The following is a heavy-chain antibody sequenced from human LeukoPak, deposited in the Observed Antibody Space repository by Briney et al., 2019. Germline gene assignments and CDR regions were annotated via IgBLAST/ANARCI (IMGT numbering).Heavy chain of an antibody. Sequence: SETLSLTCTGSGVSISSYYWSWIRQPAGKGLEWIVGIYTSGSTIYNPSLKSGVITAVATSKNQFSLKLSSVTAADTAVYYCARGRYESTRLSAYYYYYMDVWGKGTTVTVSS. CDR3: ARGRYESTRLSAYYYYYMDV. J-gene: IGHJ6*03. CDR1: GVSISSYY. CDR2: IYTSGST. V-gene: IGHV4-4*07. D-gene: IGHD1-14*01.